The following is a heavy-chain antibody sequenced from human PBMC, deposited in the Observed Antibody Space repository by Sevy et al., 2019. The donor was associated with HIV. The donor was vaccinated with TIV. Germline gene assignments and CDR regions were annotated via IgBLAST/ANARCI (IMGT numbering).Heavy chain of an antibody. V-gene: IGHV3-21*01. CDR2: ISSSSSNI. J-gene: IGHJ4*02. CDR1: GFTFSSYS. Sequence: GGSLRLSCAASGFTFSSYSMNWVRQAPGKGLEWVSSISSSSSNIYYADSVKGRFTISRDNAKNSLYLQMNSLRAEDTAVYDCARVLGNHRAMKYYMDYWGQGTLVTVSS. D-gene: IGHD2-2*01. CDR3: ARVLGNHRAMKYYMDY.